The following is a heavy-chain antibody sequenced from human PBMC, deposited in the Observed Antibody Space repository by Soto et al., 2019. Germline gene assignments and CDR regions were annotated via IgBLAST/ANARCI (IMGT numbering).Heavy chain of an antibody. D-gene: IGHD6-13*01. Sequence: SETLSLTCTVSGGSISSSSYYWGWIRQPPGKGLEWIGSIYYSGSTYYNPSLKSRVTISVDTSKNQFSLKLSSVTAADTAVYYCARRGSPEKNYYYYMDVWGKGTTVTVSS. CDR3: ARRGSPEKNYYYYMDV. CDR1: GGSISSSSYY. CDR2: IYYSGST. J-gene: IGHJ6*03. V-gene: IGHV4-39*01.